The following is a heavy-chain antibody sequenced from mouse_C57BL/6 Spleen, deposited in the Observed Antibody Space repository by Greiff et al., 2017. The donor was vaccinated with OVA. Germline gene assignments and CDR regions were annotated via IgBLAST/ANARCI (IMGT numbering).Heavy chain of an antibody. J-gene: IGHJ4*01. D-gene: IGHD3-1*01. CDR3: ARSGFYAMDY. V-gene: IGHV5-17*01. CDR2: ISSGSSTI. CDR1: GFTFSDYG. Sequence: EVQLMESGGGLVKPGGSLKLSCAASGFTFSDYGMHWVRQAPEKGLEWVAYISSGSSTIYYTDTVKGRFTISGDNAKNTLFLQMTSLRSEDTAMYYCARSGFYAMDYWGQGTSVTVSS.